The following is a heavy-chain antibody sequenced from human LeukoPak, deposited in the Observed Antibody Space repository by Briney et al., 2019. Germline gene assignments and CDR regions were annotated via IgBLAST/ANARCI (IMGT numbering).Heavy chain of an antibody. CDR2: INTYNGNT. Sequence: ASVKVSCKASGYTFINYGVNWLRQAPGQGLEWMGWINTYNGNTNHAHKFQGRVSMTTDTSTNTAYMELRSLSSDDTAIYYCARGASGTYYIADSHYYNVDVWGQGTTVTVP. CDR1: GYTFINYG. D-gene: IGHD3-10*01. J-gene: IGHJ6*02. V-gene: IGHV1-18*01. CDR3: ARGASGTYYIADSHYYNVDV.